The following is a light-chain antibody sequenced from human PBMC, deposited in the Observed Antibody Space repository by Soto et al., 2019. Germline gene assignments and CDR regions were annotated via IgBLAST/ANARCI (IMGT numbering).Light chain of an antibody. Sequence: SYELTQPRSVSVAPEQTARITCGGNNIGSKSVHWYQQKPGQAPVMVVYDDSDRPSGIPARFSGSNSGNTATLTISRVEAGDEADYYCQVWASSSDHGVFGGGTQRTVL. CDR1: NIGSKS. CDR3: QVWASSSDHGV. V-gene: IGLV3-21*02. J-gene: IGLJ3*02. CDR2: DDS.